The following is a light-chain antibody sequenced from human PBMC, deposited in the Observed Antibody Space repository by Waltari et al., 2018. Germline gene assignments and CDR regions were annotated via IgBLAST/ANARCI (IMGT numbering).Light chain of an antibody. CDR1: SLRSYY. CDR3: HSRDASGVAGS. CDR2: DKN. V-gene: IGLV3-19*01. Sequence: SSELTQDPAVSVAMGQTVRSTCQGDSLRSYYASWYQQRPGQAPILLIYDKNNRPSGVPDRFSGSSSHNTGSLTITGAQAEDEASYYCHSRDASGVAGSFGGGTKLTVL. J-gene: IGLJ2*01.